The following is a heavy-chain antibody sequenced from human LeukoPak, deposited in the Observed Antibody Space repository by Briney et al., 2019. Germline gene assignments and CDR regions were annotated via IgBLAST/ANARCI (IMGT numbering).Heavy chain of an antibody. J-gene: IGHJ3*02. CDR3: TRQFGTYYDFWSGDRSDAFDI. V-gene: IGHV3-73*01. D-gene: IGHD3-3*01. Sequence: GGALRLSCAALGYTFSGSAMPWVPQASGKGLEWVGRIRSKANSYATAYAASVKGRFTISRDDSKNTAYLQMNSLKTEDTAVYYCTRQFGTYYDFWSGDRSDAFDIWGQGTMVTVSS. CDR1: GYTFSGSA. CDR2: IRSKANSYAT.